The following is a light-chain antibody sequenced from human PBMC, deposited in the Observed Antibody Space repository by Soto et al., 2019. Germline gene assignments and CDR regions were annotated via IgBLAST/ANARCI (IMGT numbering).Light chain of an antibody. CDR2: TVS. CDR3: QQFNSSPFT. V-gene: IGKV1-9*01. CDR1: QDIRSS. Sequence: DIQLTQSPSFLSASVGARLTITCRASQDIRSSLAWYQQKPGKAPNLIIYTVSTLQSGVPSRFSGSISGTKFTLTISSLQPEDFATYYCQQFNSSPFTCGGGTKVEI. J-gene: IGKJ4*02.